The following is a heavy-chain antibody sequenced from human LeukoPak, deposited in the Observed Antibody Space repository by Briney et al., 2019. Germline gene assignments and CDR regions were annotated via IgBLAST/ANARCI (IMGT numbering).Heavy chain of an antibody. CDR1: GFTFKRYA. CDR2: MSYDGNIS. D-gene: IGHD3-10*01. Sequence: GRSLRLSCAASGFTFKRYAKHWVRQAPGKGLEWLTIMSYDGNISYYADSVKGRFTISRDNSNDTLYLQMNSLRADDTAIYYCTRGRSVYGSGSYSAYWGQGTLVTVSS. J-gene: IGHJ4*02. CDR3: TRGRSVYGSGSYSAY. V-gene: IGHV3-30*04.